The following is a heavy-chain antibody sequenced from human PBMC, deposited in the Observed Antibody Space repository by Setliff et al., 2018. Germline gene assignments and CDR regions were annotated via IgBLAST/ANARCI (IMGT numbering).Heavy chain of an antibody. J-gene: IGHJ4*02. CDR2: IKSDGSYT. CDR3: ARTCSGSGCYAGLES. D-gene: IGHD2-15*01. Sequence: GGSLRLSCAASGFTFSSSWMHWVRQAPGKGLVWVSRIKSDGSYTNYADSVKGRFTISRDNSKNTLYLQMNSPRPDDTAVYYCARTCSGSGCYAGLESWGQGTPVTVSS. CDR1: GFTFSSSW. V-gene: IGHV3-74*01.